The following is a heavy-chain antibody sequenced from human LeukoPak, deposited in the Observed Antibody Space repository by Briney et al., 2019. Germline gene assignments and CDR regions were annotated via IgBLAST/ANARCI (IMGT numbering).Heavy chain of an antibody. J-gene: IGHJ1*01. CDR3: ARGGWYPESFQH. CDR1: GGSISSGGYY. CDR2: IYYSVST. D-gene: IGHD6-19*01. Sequence: SETLSLTCTVSGGSISSGGYYWSWIRQHPGKGLEWIGYIYYSVSTYYNPSLKSRVTISVDTSKNQFSLKLSSVTAADTAVYYCARGGWYPESFQHWGQGALVTVSS. V-gene: IGHV4-31*03.